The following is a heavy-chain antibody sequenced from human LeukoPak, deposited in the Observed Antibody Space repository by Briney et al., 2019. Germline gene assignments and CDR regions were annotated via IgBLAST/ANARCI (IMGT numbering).Heavy chain of an antibody. CDR1: GGSISSGSYY. V-gene: IGHV4-61*02. D-gene: IGHD4-11*01. J-gene: IGHJ4*02. CDR3: ASLQFNLRLDY. Sequence: PSETLSLTCTVSGGSISSGSYYWSWIRQPAGKGLEWIGRIYTSGSTNYNPSLKSRVTISVDTSKNQFSLKLSSVTAADTAVYYCASLQFNLRLDYWGQGTLVSVSS. CDR2: IYTSGST.